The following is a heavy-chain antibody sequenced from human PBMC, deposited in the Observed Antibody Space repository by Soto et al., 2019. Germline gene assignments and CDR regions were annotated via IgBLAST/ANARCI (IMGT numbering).Heavy chain of an antibody. CDR1: GGTFSSYA. J-gene: IGHJ4*02. CDR3: ARSFVRYYYDSSGHHFDY. CDR2: IIPIFGTA. V-gene: IGHV1-69*13. D-gene: IGHD3-22*01. Sequence: SVKVSCKASGGTFSSYAISWVRQAPGQGLEWMGGIIPIFGTANYAQKFQGRVTITADESTSTAYMELSSLRSEDTAVYYCARSFVRYYYDSSGHHFDYWGQGTLVTVSS.